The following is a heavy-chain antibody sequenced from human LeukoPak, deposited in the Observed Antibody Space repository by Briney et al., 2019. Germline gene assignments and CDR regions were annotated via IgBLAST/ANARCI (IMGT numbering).Heavy chain of an antibody. CDR2: IIPIFGTA. V-gene: IGHV1-69*13. J-gene: IGHJ4*02. CDR1: GYTFTGYY. D-gene: IGHD5-24*01. CDR3: GVGDGYNPVLVY. Sequence: SVKVSCKASGYTFTGYYIHWVRQAPGQGLEWMGGIIPIFGTANYAQKFQGRVTITADESTSTAYMELSSLRSEDTAVYYCGVGDGYNPVLVYWGQGTLVTVSS.